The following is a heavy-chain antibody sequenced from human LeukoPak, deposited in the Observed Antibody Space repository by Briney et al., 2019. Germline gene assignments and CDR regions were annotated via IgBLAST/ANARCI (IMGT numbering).Heavy chain of an antibody. CDR2: ISGSGGST. CDR3: AKDHVAAGSSY. D-gene: IGHD6-13*01. V-gene: IGHV3-23*01. CDR1: GFTFSSYA. J-gene: IGHJ4*02. Sequence: GGSLRLSCAASGFTFSSYAMSWVRQAPGKGLEWVSTISGSGGSTYYADSVKGRFTISKDNSKNTLYLQMNSLRAEDTALYYCAKDHVAAGSSYWGQGTLVTVSS.